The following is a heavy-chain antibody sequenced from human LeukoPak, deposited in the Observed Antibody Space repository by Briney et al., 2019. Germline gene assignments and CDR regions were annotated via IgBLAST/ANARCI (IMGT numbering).Heavy chain of an antibody. V-gene: IGHV1-2*06. CDR1: GYTFTGYY. J-gene: IGHJ6*03. CDR3: ARDSAVLPLYYYYMDV. Sequence: ASVKVSCKASGYTFTGYYMHWVRQAPGQGLEWMGRINPNSGGTNCAQKFQGRVTMTGDTSISTAYMELSRLRSDDTAVYYCARDSAVLPLYYYYMDVWGKGTTVTVSS. D-gene: IGHD3-10*01. CDR2: INPNSGGT.